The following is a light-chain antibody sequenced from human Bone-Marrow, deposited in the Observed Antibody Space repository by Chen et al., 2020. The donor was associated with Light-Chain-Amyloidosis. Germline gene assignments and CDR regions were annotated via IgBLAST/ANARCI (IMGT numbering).Light chain of an antibody. CDR3: QVWDRSSDRPV. CDR1: NIGSTS. V-gene: IGLV3-21*02. J-gene: IGLJ3*02. CDR2: DDS. Sequence: SYVLTQPSSVSVAPGPTATLACGGNNIGSTSVHWYQQTPGQAPLLVVYDDSDRPSGIPDRLSGSNAGNTATLTISRVEAGDEADYYCQVWDRSSDRPVFGGGTKLTVL.